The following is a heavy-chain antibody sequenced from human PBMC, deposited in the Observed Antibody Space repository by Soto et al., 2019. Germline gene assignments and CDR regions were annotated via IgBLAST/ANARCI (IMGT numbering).Heavy chain of an antibody. D-gene: IGHD6-6*01. CDR1: GFTFSSYE. Sequence: LRLSCAASGFTFSSYEMNWVRQAPGKGLEWVSYISSSGSTIYYADSVKGRFTISRDNAKNSLYLQMNSLRAEDTAVYYCARDLLVRIAARYYYYYGMDVWGQGTTVTVS. CDR3: ARDLLVRIAARYYYYYGMDV. V-gene: IGHV3-48*03. J-gene: IGHJ6*02. CDR2: ISSSGSTI.